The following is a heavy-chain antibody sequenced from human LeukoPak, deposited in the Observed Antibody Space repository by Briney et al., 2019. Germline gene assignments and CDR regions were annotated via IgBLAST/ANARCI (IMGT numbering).Heavy chain of an antibody. CDR1: GFTFSSYG. V-gene: IGHV3-30*18. Sequence: PGRSLRLSCAASGFTFSSYGMHWVRQAPGKGLEWVAVISYDGSNKYYADSVKGRFTISRDNSKNTLYLQMNSLRAEDTAVHYCAKRSHTVAYYYGMDVWGQGTTVTVSS. D-gene: IGHD4-23*01. CDR2: ISYDGSNK. J-gene: IGHJ6*02. CDR3: AKRSHTVAYYYGMDV.